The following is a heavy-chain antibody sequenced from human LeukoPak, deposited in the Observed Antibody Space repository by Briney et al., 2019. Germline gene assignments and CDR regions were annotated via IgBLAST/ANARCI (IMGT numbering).Heavy chain of an antibody. Sequence: GGSLRLSCAASGFTFSSYAMSWVRQAPGKGLEWVSAISGSGGSTYNADSVKGRFTISRDNSKNTLYLQMNSLRAEDTAVYYCAKDSRAAVAGTTDYWGQGTLVTVSS. CDR3: AKDSRAAVAGTTDY. D-gene: IGHD6-19*01. CDR2: ISGSGGST. V-gene: IGHV3-23*01. J-gene: IGHJ4*02. CDR1: GFTFSSYA.